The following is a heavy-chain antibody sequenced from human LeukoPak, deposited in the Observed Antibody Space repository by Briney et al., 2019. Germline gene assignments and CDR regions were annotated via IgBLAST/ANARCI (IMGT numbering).Heavy chain of an antibody. CDR1: GFTFDLSW. D-gene: IGHD3-16*01. CDR3: TRDAYKT. CDR2: IYSGGST. Sequence: QPGGSLRLSCAASGFTFDLSWMNWVRQAPGKGLEWVSVIYSGGSTYYADSVRDRFIISRDISKNTVYLQMNSLRAEDTAVYYCTRDAYKTWGQGTLVTVSS. V-gene: IGHV3-66*01. J-gene: IGHJ5*02.